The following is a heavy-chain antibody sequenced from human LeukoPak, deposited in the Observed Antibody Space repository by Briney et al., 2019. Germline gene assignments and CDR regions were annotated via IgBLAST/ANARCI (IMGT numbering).Heavy chain of an antibody. D-gene: IGHD1-26*01. V-gene: IGHV4-34*01. CDR1: GGSFSGFY. CDR3: ARPSEKFQVNAFDI. Sequence: SETLSLTCAVYGGSFSGFYWSWIRQPPGKGLEWIGEINDSGRTTYNTSLKSRVTISVDTSKNQFSLKLSSVTAADTAVYYCARPSEKFQVNAFDIWGRGTMVTVSS. CDR2: INDSGRT. J-gene: IGHJ3*02.